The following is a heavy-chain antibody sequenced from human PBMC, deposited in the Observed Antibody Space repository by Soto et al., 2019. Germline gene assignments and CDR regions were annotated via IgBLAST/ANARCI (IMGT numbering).Heavy chain of an antibody. Sequence: SEILSLTCSVCGVEMTHGGYSWSWIRQSPGKGLEWLGYISDVETTYYKPSFQSRIYLSIERTRNQFSLSLSSMTPADKAVYYCARGGGYDPFDLCGQGIQV. CDR3: ARGGGYDPFDL. D-gene: IGHD3-3*01. CDR1: GVEMTHGGYS. CDR2: ISDVETT. J-gene: IGHJ4*02. V-gene: IGHV4-30-2*06.